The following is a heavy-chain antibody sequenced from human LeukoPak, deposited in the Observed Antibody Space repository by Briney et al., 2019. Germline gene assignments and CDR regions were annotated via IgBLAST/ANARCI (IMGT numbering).Heavy chain of an antibody. V-gene: IGHV1-3*01. D-gene: IGHD3-9*01. Sequence: GASVKVSCKASGYTFTSYGISWVRQAPGQRLEWMGWINAGNGNTKYSQKFQGRVTITRDTSASTAYMELSSLRSEDTAVYYCARGRSFDWLFDYWGQGTLVTVSS. J-gene: IGHJ4*02. CDR3: ARGRSFDWLFDY. CDR1: GYTFTSYG. CDR2: INAGNGNT.